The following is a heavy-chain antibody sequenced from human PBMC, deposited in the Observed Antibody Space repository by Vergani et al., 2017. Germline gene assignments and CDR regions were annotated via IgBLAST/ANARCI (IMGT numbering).Heavy chain of an antibody. D-gene: IGHD3-10*01. CDR1: GFTFTNYG. V-gene: IGHV3-30*02. Sequence: QVQLVESGGGVFQPGGSLRLSCAASGFTFTNYGMHWVRQAPGKVLEWVAFTRYDGIVEYYGDSVRCRFTISRDNSKNMLFLQMNNLRTEDTAIYYCAKQYFVSGNYLFDYWGQGTLVTVSS. J-gene: IGHJ4*02. CDR2: TRYDGIVE. CDR3: AKQYFVSGNYLFDY.